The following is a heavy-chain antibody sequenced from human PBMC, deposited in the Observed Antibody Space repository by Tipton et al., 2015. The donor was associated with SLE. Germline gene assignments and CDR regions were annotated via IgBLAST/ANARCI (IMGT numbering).Heavy chain of an antibody. D-gene: IGHD7-27*01. CDR2: VFSSGTN. Sequence: TLSLTCTVSSGSVSSGAYYWSWIRQHQGKGLEWIGYVFSSGTNYYNPSLKGRLSLSLNTSQNQLSLKLNSVTAADTALYYCARPRLGREGYDMWGQGTMVTVSS. J-gene: IGHJ3*02. V-gene: IGHV4-31*03. CDR3: ARPRLGREGYDM. CDR1: SGSVSSGAYY.